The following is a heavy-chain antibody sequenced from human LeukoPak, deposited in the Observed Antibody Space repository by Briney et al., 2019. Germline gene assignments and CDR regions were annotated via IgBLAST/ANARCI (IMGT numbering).Heavy chain of an antibody. Sequence: GSLRLSCAASGFTFSTYGMHWVRQAPGKGLEWVAVIWYDGSNKFYADSVKGRFTISRDNSKNTLYLQMNSLRAEDTAVYYCARALSSSWSSGGFWGQGTLVTVSS. V-gene: IGHV3-33*01. J-gene: IGHJ4*02. CDR1: GFTFSTYG. D-gene: IGHD6-13*01. CDR2: IWYDGSNK. CDR3: ARALSSSWSSGGF.